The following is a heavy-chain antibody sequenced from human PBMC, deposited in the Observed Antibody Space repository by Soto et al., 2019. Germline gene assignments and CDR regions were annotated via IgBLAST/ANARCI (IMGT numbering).Heavy chain of an antibody. V-gene: IGHV4-59*08. CDR3: ARQGKIGYDNWFDP. D-gene: IGHD3-22*01. J-gene: IGHJ5*02. CDR2: IYYNGGT. Sequence: SETLSLTCTVSGGSINNYYWSWIRQPPGKGLEWLGFIYYNGGTNYNPSLKGRVTISVDTSKNQLSLNLNSVTAADTAVYYCARQGKIGYDNWFDPWGQGTLVTVSS. CDR1: GGSINNYY.